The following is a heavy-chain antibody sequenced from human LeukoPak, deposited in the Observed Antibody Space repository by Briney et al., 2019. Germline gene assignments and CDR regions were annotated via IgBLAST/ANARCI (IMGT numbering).Heavy chain of an antibody. CDR2: INTNTGNP. CDR3: AREERYYDFWSGYYYYFDY. D-gene: IGHD3-3*01. V-gene: IGHV7-4-1*02. J-gene: IGHJ4*02. CDR1: GYTFTSYA. Sequence: ASVTVSCKASGYTFTSYAMNWVRQAPGQGLEWMGWINTNTGNPTYAQGFTGRFVFSLDTSVSTAYLQISSLKAEDTAVYYCAREERYYDFWSGYYYYFDYWGQGTLVTVSS.